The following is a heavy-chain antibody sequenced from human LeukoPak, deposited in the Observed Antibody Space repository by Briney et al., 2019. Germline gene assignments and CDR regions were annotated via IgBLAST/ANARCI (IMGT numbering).Heavy chain of an antibody. CDR2: IYDGGVT. CDR3: TRDPDA. Sequence: GGSLRLSCAASGFSVSDYYMSWVRKAPGKGLEWVSVIYDGGVTHHADSVKGRFTLSRDSSRNTLYLQMNSLRGEDTAVYYCTRDPDAWGQGTLVTVSS. V-gene: IGHV3-66*01. J-gene: IGHJ5*02. CDR1: GFSVSDYY.